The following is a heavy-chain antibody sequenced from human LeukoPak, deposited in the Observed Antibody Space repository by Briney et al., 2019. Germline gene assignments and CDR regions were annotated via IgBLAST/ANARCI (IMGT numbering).Heavy chain of an antibody. Sequence: PSETLSLTYTVSGGSVSSGSYYWSWIRQPPGKGLEWIGYIYYSGSTNYNPSLKSRVTISVDTSKNQFSLKLSSVTAADTAVYYCASGYSYGYYYYGMDVWGQGTTVTVSS. D-gene: IGHD5-18*01. J-gene: IGHJ6*02. CDR3: ASGYSYGYYYYGMDV. CDR2: IYYSGST. V-gene: IGHV4-61*01. CDR1: GGSVSSGSYY.